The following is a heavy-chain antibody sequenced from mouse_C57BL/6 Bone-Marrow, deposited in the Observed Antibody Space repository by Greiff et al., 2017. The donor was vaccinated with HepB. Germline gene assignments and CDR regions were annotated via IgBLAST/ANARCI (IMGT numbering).Heavy chain of an antibody. Sequence: QVHVKQPGAELVKPGASVKLSCKASGYTFTSYWMHWVKQRPGQGLEWIGMIHPNSGSTNYNEKFKSKATLTVDKSSSTAYMQLSSLTSEDSAVYYCARSIYYGYDGVAYWGQGTLVTVSA. CDR2: IHPNSGST. J-gene: IGHJ3*01. V-gene: IGHV1-64*01. CDR1: GYTFTSYW. D-gene: IGHD2-2*01. CDR3: ARSIYYGYDGVAY.